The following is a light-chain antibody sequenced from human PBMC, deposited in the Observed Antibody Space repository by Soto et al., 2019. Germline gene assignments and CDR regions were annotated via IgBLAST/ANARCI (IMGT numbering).Light chain of an antibody. V-gene: IGLV7-43*01. CDR3: LLYYGGAVV. CDR1: TGTVTSGHY. CDR2: STD. J-gene: IGLJ2*01. Sequence: QTVVTQEPSLTVSPGGTVTLTCASSTGTVTSGHYPNWLQQKPGQAPRALIYSTDTRHSWTPARFSGSLLGGKAALTLSGVQPEDEADYYCLLYYGGAVVFGGETKLTVL.